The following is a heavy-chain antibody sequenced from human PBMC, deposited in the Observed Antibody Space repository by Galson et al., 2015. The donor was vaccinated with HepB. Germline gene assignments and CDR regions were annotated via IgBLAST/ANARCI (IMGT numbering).Heavy chain of an antibody. V-gene: IGHV4-59*01. CDR1: GGSISSYY. J-gene: IGHJ6*02. D-gene: IGHD4-23*01. CDR2: IYYSGST. Sequence: ETLSLTCTVSGGSISSYYWSWLRQPPGKGLEWIGYIYYSGSTNYNPSLKSRVTISVDTSKNQFSLKLSSVTAADTAVYYCARSDYGGNTYYYYYGMDVWGQGTTVTVSS. CDR3: ARSDYGGNTYYYYYGMDV.